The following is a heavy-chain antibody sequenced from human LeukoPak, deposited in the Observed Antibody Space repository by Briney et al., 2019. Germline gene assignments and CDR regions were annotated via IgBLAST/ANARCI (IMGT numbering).Heavy chain of an antibody. CDR3: ARQSRDGSKTRGYFFDY. J-gene: IGHJ4*02. Sequence: GESLKISCQVSGYIFTNYWIGWVRQMPGKGLESMGIIYPADSDTTYSPSFQGQVTISADKSISTVYLQWSSLRASDTAMYYCARQSRDGSKTRGYFFDYSGQGTLVTVSS. CDR2: IYPADSDT. V-gene: IGHV5-51*01. CDR1: GYIFTNYW. D-gene: IGHD3-10*01.